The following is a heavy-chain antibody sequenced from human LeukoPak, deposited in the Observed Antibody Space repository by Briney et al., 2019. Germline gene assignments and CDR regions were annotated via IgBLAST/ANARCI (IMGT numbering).Heavy chain of an antibody. CDR3: ARAGGYCSGGSCHINDALDI. J-gene: IGHJ3*02. Sequence: KPSQTLSPTCTVSGGSISSGSYYWGWIRQPPGKGLGWIVRIYTSGSANYTPSLKSRVTISVDTSKNQFSLKLSSVTAADTAVYYCARAGGYCSGGSCHINDALDIWGQGTMVTVSS. D-gene: IGHD2-15*01. V-gene: IGHV4-61*02. CDR1: GGSISSGSYY. CDR2: IYTSGSA.